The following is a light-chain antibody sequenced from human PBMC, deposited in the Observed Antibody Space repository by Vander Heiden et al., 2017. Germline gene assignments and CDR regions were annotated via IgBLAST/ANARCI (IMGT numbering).Light chain of an antibody. CDR3: AAWDVSLNGWV. CDR2: SNN. Sequence: QSVLTQPPSASETPGQRVTISCSGSSPNIGSNTVNWYQQLPGTAPKLLIYSNNQRPSGVLDRFSGSKSGTSASLAISGLQSEDEADYYCAAWDVSLNGWVFGGGTKLTVL. V-gene: IGLV1-44*01. J-gene: IGLJ3*02. CDR1: SPNIGSNT.